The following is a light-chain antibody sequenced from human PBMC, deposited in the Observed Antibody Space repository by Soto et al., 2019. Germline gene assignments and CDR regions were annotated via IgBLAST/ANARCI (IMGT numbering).Light chain of an antibody. V-gene: IGKV3-11*01. CDR2: DTF. CDR1: QSVGSQ. Sequence: ETVLTQSPATLSLSPGERATLSCRASQSVGSQLAWFQHKPGQAPRLLIYDTFNRATGIPARFSGSGSGTDFTLTISSLEPEDFAVYYCQQRSDWPRTLGQGTKVDIK. CDR3: QQRSDWPRT. J-gene: IGKJ1*01.